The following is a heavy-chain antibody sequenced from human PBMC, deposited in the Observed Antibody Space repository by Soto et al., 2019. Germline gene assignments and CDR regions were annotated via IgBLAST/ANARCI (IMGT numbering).Heavy chain of an antibody. Sequence: QVQLQESGPGQVKPSQTLSLTCTVSGDSIKSGHNYWSWIRQPPGKGLEWIGNIYYVGSTSYNPSLKSRVTISVDTSRNQFSLKLSSVTAPDTAIYYCDHNTTRLGRFDSWGQGTQVTVSS. CDR2: IYYVGST. V-gene: IGHV4-30-4*08. D-gene: IGHD7-27*01. CDR1: GDSIKSGHNY. CDR3: DHNTTRLGRFDS. J-gene: IGHJ5*01.